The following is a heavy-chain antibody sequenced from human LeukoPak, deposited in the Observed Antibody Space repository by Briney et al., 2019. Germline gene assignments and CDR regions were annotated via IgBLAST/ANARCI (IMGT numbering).Heavy chain of an antibody. CDR2: ISGSGGSA. J-gene: IGHJ4*02. V-gene: IGHV3-23*01. CDR1: GFTFSSYG. D-gene: IGHD3-10*01. CDR3: AKASLWFGELFRYFDY. Sequence: GGSLRLSCAASGFTFSSYGMSWVRQAPGKGLEWVSAISGSGGSAYYADSVKGRFTISRDNSKNTLYLQMNSLRAEDTAVYYCAKASLWFGELFRYFDYWGQGTLVTVSS.